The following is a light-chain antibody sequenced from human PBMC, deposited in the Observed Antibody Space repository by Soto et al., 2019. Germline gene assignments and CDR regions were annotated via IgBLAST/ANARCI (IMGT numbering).Light chain of an antibody. J-gene: IGLJ1*01. CDR2: EVN. CDR1: SXDVGGYNY. V-gene: IGLV2-8*01. CDR3: SSYAGSSNV. Sequence: QSALTQPHSASGSPGQSVAISCTGTSXDVGGYNYVSWYQQHPGKAPKLMIYEVNKRPSGVPDRFSGSKSGNTASLTVSGLQAEDEADYYCSSYAGSSNVFGTGTKVILL.